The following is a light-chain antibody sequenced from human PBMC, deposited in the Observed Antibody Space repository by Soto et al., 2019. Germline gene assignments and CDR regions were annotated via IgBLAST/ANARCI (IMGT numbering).Light chain of an antibody. CDR2: EVS. Sequence: QSVLTQPASVSGYPGQSIPISCTRTSSDVGGYNHFSWYQNHPGKAPKLMIYEVSNRPSGVSNRFSGSKSGYTASLTISGLQAEDEADYYCNSLTSNGTRDFGTGTKLTVL. CDR3: NSLTSNGTRD. V-gene: IGLV2-14*01. CDR1: SSDVGGYNH. J-gene: IGLJ1*01.